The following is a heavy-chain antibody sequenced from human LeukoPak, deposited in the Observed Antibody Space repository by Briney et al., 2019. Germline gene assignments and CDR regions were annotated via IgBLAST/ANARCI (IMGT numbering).Heavy chain of an antibody. Sequence: GGSLRLSCAASGFTFSIYGMRWVRQAPGKGLEWVAFIRYDGSNKYYADSVKGRFTISRDNSKNTLYLQMKSLRAKDTAVYYCEKDLGWESGYDIFDYWGQGTLVTVSS. J-gene: IGHJ4*02. CDR2: IRYDGSNK. D-gene: IGHD5-12*01. V-gene: IGHV3-30*02. CDR1: GFTFSIYG. CDR3: EKDLGWESGYDIFDY.